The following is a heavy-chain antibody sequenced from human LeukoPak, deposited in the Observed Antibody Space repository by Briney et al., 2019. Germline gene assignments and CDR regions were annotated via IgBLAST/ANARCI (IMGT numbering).Heavy chain of an antibody. V-gene: IGHV4-39*07. Sequence: SETLSLTCTVSGGSISSSSYYWGWIRQPPGKGLEWIGSIYYSGSTYYNPSLKSRVTISVDTSKNQFSLKLSSVTAADTAVYYCARAGSGPDYDSSGYPLDWGQGTLVTVSS. CDR1: GGSISSSSYY. D-gene: IGHD3-22*01. J-gene: IGHJ4*02. CDR2: IYYSGST. CDR3: ARAGSGPDYDSSGYPLD.